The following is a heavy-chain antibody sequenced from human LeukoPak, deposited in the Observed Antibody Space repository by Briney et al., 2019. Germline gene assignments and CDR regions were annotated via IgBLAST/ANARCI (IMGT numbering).Heavy chain of an antibody. V-gene: IGHV3-21*01. CDR2: ISSSSSYI. J-gene: IGHJ4*02. CDR1: GFTFSSYS. D-gene: IGHD3-3*01. CDR3: ASLYYDFWSGYSDSSFDY. Sequence: GGSLRLSCAASGFTFSSYSMNWVRQAPGKGLEWVSSISSSSSYIYYADSVKGRFTISRDNAKNSLYLQMNSLRAEDTAVYYCASLYYDFWSGYSDSSFDYWGQGTLVTVSS.